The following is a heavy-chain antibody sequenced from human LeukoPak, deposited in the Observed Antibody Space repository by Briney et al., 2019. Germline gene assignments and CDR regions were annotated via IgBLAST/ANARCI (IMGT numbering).Heavy chain of an antibody. D-gene: IGHD2-2*01. Sequence: GKSLRLSCAASGFTFNNYGMHWVRQAPGKGLEWVAVISYDGRNIHYPDSVKGRFTISRDISTDTLWLQMDSLRTEDTAVYYCAKGPLRGTAAAIDFWGQGALVTVSS. CDR2: ISYDGRNI. CDR1: GFTFNNYG. V-gene: IGHV3-30*18. J-gene: IGHJ4*02. CDR3: AKGPLRGTAAAIDF.